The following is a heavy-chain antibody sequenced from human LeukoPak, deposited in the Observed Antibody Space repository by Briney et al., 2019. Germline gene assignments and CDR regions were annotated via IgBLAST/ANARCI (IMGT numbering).Heavy chain of an antibody. CDR2: ISGSGGST. D-gene: IGHD4-23*01. CDR1: GITFSGYS. J-gene: IGHJ4*02. V-gene: IGHV3-23*01. Sequence: GGSLRLSCAASGITFSGYSMSWVRQAPGKGLEWVSAISGSGGSTYYADSVKGRFTISRDNSKNTLYLQMNSLRAEDTAVYYCAKGGNLYYFDYWGQGTLVTVSS. CDR3: AKGGNLYYFDY.